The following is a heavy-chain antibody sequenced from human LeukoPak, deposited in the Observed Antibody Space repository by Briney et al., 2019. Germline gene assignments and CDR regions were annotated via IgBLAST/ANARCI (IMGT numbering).Heavy chain of an antibody. CDR2: ISSNGGST. J-gene: IGHJ4*02. CDR3: ARIASDSSYWYHFDY. D-gene: IGHD6-19*01. CDR1: GFTFSNYT. V-gene: IGHV3-64D*09. Sequence: PGGSLRLSCSASGFTFSNYTMHWVRQAPGKGLEYVSSISSNGGSTYSADSVKGRFTISRDNSKNTLYLQMSSLRAEDTAVYYCARIASDSSYWYHFDYWGQGTLVTVSS.